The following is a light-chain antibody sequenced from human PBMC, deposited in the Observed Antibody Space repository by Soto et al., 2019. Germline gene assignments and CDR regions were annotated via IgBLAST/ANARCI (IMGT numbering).Light chain of an antibody. CDR3: QTWDTGARVV. Sequence: QLVLTQSPSASASLGASVKLTCTLSSGHSSYAIAWHQQQPEKGPRYLMKLSSDGSHSKGDGIPDRFSGSSSGAERYLTIPSLRSEDGADYYCQTWDTGARVVFGGGTKLTVL. CDR1: SGHSSYA. J-gene: IGLJ2*01. CDR2: LSSDGSH. V-gene: IGLV4-69*01.